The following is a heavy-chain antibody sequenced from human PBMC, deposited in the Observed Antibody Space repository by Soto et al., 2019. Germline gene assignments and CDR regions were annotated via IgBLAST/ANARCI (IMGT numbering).Heavy chain of an antibody. CDR1: GYTFTGYY. D-gene: IGHD6-6*01. CDR3: ARDMSYSSSTGGMDV. V-gene: IGHV1-2*04. J-gene: IGHJ6*02. CDR2: INPNSGGT. Sequence: ASVKVSCKASGYTFTGYYMHWVRQAPGQGLEWMGWINPNSGGTNYAQKFQGWVTMTRDTSISTAYMELSRLRSDDTAVYYCARDMSYSSSTGGMDVWGQGTTVTV.